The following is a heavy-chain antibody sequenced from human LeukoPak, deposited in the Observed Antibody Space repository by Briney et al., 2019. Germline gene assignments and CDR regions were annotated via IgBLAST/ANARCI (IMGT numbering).Heavy chain of an antibody. CDR2: IRYDGSNK. CDR3: AKDQGTVTEIDY. V-gene: IGHV3-30*02. CDR1: GFTFSSYW. D-gene: IGHD4-11*01. Sequence: GGSLRLSCAASGFTFSSYWMSWVRQAPGKGLEWVTFIRYDGSNKYYADSVKGRFTISRDNAKNTLYLQMNSLRAEDTAVYYCAKDQGTVTEIDYWGQGTLVTVSS. J-gene: IGHJ4*02.